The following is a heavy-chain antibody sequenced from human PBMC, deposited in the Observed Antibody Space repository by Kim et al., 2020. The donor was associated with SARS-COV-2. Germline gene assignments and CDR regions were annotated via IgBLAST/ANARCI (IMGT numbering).Heavy chain of an antibody. D-gene: IGHD6-19*01. J-gene: IGHJ4*02. CDR3: ARRPSRYGTGWSGDFDY. V-gene: IGHV4-39*01. CDR2: IFYTGSA. CDR1: GGSISDSTYY. Sequence: SETLSLTCSVFGGSISDSTYYWGWLRQPPGKGLEWIGNIFYTGSAYYSPSPSVRSRATISVDTSKNQISLSLRSVSAADTAVYYCARRPSRYGTGWSGDFDYWGQGALVTVSS.